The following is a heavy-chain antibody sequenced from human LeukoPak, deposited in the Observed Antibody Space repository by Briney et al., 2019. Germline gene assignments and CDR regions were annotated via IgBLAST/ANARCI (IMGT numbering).Heavy chain of an antibody. Sequence: GSLRLSCAASGFAFSDFWMSWFRRAPGKGLEWVANIRHDGNAKNYVPSVRGRFTISRDNAKNSLYLQMNSLTVEDTAVYYCATSHDSAGNDWGQGTLVTVSS. D-gene: IGHD2-15*01. CDR2: IRHDGNAK. CDR1: GFAFSDFW. V-gene: IGHV3-7*01. CDR3: ATSHDSAGND. J-gene: IGHJ4*02.